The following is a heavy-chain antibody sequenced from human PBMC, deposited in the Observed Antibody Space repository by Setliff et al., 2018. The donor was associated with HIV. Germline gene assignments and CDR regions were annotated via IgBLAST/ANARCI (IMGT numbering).Heavy chain of an antibody. D-gene: IGHD1-26*01. CDR1: GGSISSGGYY. V-gene: IGHV4-61*02. J-gene: IGHJ4*02. CDR3: ARDRRYSPHYFDY. Sequence: PSETLSLTCTVSGGSISSGGYYWSWVRQPPGKGLEWIGRIYTSGSTNYNPSLKSRVTISVDTSKKQFSLKLSSVTAADTAVYYCARDRRYSPHYFDYWGQGTLVTVSS. CDR2: IYTSGST.